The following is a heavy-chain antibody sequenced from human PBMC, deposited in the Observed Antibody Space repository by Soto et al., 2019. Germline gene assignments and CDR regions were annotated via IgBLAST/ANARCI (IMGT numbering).Heavy chain of an antibody. D-gene: IGHD2-15*01. J-gene: IGHJ6*04. CDR1: GFTVSSKY. V-gene: IGHV3-66*01. Sequence: EVHLVGSGGGLVQPGGSLSVSCAASGFTVSSKYMSWVRQAPGKGLEWVSLIQSGGPTYYADSVKGRFTISRDTSENTLHLQMDSLRAEDTAVYYCARDDVLCDGGRCYGVLLDVWGKGTTVTVSS. CDR3: ARDDVLCDGGRCYGVLLDV. CDR2: IQSGGPT.